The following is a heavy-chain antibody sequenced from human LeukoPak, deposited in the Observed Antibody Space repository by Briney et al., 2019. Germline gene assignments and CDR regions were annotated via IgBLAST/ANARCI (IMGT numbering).Heavy chain of an antibody. J-gene: IGHJ4*02. Sequence: GGSLRLSCAASGFTFSSYSMNWVRQAPGKGLEWVSSISSSSSYIYYADSVKGRFTISRDNAKNSLYLQMNSLRAEDTAVYYCARDPTAYSGSPHYFAYWGQGTLVTVSS. CDR2: ISSSSSYI. CDR1: GFTFSSYS. D-gene: IGHD1-26*01. CDR3: ARDPTAYSGSPHYFAY. V-gene: IGHV3-21*01.